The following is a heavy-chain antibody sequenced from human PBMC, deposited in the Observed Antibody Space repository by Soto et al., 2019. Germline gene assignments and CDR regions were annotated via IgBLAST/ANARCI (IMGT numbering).Heavy chain of an antibody. V-gene: IGHV1-69*12. J-gene: IGHJ4*02. CDR1: GGTFSSYA. CDR3: AREATYDYVWGSKEPYYFDY. CDR2: IIPIFGTA. D-gene: IGHD3-16*01. Sequence: QVQLVQSGAEVKKPGSSVKVSCKASGGTFSSYAISWVRQAPGQGLEWMGGIIPIFGTANYAQKFQGRVTITADESTSTDYMELSRLRSEDTAVYYCAREATYDYVWGSKEPYYFDYWGQGTLVTVSS.